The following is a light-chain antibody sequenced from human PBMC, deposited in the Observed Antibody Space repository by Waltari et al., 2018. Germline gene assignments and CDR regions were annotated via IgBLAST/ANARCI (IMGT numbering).Light chain of an antibody. CDR2: STR. CDR3: RLYYRGAVV. J-gene: IGLJ2*01. V-gene: IGLV7-43*01. Sequence: QTVVTQEPSLTVSPGGTVTLTCASSTGAVTRDYYQHWFQQKPGQPPTSLIFSTRKIHSWTQTRFSGSLLGGKAALTLSGVQPEDEAEYYSRLYYRGAVVFGGGTKVTVL. CDR1: TGAVTRDYY.